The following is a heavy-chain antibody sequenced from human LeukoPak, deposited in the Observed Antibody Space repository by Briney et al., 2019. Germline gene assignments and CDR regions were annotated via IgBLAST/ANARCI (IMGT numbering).Heavy chain of an antibody. CDR3: AKGVRGVIAYYFDY. CDR2: ISADGSEK. CDR1: GFTFSSYV. Sequence: GRSLRLSCAASGFTFSSYVMHWVRQAPGKGLQWVAVISADGSEKYYADSAKGRFTISRDNSKNQVYLQMNRLRAEDTAVYYCAKGVRGVIAYYFDYWGQGTLVTVSS. J-gene: IGHJ4*02. V-gene: IGHV3-30*18. D-gene: IGHD3-10*01.